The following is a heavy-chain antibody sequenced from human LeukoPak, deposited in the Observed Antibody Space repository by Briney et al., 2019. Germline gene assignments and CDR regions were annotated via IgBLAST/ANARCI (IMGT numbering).Heavy chain of an antibody. CDR2: ISAYNGNT. Sequence: ASVKVSCKASGYTFTSYGIRWVRQAPGQGVEWMGWISAYNGNTNYAQKLQGRVTMTTDTSTGTAYMELRSLRSDDTAVYYCASSYCSGGSCPGDFDYWGQGTLVTVSS. D-gene: IGHD2-15*01. J-gene: IGHJ4*02. V-gene: IGHV1-18*01. CDR1: GYTFTSYG. CDR3: ASSYCSGGSCPGDFDY.